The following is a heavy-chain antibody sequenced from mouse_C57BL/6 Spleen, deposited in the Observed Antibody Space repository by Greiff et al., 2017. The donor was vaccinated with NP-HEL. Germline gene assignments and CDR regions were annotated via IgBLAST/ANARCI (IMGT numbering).Heavy chain of an antibody. D-gene: IGHD2-1*01. Sequence: VKLQQPGAELVKPGASVKMSCKASGYTFTSYWITWVKQRPGQGLEWIGDIYPGSGSTNYNEKFKSKATLTVDTSSSTAYMQLSSLTSEDSAVYYCAREDYGTDVRYFDVWGTGTTVTVSS. J-gene: IGHJ1*03. CDR3: AREDYGTDVRYFDV. V-gene: IGHV1-55*01. CDR2: IYPGSGST. CDR1: GYTFTSYW.